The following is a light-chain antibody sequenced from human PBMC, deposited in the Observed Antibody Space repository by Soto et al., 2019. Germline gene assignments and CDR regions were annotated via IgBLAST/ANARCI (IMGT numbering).Light chain of an antibody. Sequence: EIVLTQSPATLSLSPGERATLSCRASQSVSNYLAWYQQKPGQAPRLLIYDASNRATGIPARFSGGGSGTDFTLTISSLEPEDVAVYYCHQRSNWPPWTFGQGTKVDIK. CDR3: HQRSNWPPWT. CDR2: DAS. V-gene: IGKV3-11*01. CDR1: QSVSNY. J-gene: IGKJ1*01.